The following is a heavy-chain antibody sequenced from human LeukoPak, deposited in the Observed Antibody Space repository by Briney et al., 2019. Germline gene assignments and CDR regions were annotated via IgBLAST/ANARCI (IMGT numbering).Heavy chain of an antibody. CDR3: ARRDSSGYYLDY. D-gene: IGHD3-22*01. CDR1: GYTFSDYY. Sequence: GGSLRLSCAASGYTFSDYYMSWIRQAPGKGLEWVSYISSSGSTIYYADSVKGRFTISRRNAKNSLYLQMNSLRAEDTAVYYCARRDSSGYYLDYWDQGTLVTVSS. J-gene: IGHJ4*02. V-gene: IGHV3-11*04. CDR2: ISSSGSTI.